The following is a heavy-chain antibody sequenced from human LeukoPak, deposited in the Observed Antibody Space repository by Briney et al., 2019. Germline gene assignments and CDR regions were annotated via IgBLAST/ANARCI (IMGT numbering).Heavy chain of an antibody. CDR3: AEALGGYNRNWFDP. Sequence: PGGSLRLSCAASGFTFSSYAMSWVRQAPGKGLEWVSAISGSGGSTYYADSVKGRFTISRDNSKNTLYLQMNSLRAEDTAVYYCAEALGGYNRNWFDPWGQGTLVTVSS. V-gene: IGHV3-23*01. CDR2: ISGSGGST. J-gene: IGHJ5*02. CDR1: GFTFSSYA. D-gene: IGHD5-24*01.